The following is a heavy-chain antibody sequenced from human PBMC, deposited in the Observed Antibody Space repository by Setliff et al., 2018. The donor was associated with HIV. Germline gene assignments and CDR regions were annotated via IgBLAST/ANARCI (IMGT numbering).Heavy chain of an antibody. Sequence: SESLSLACTVSGGSISTYYWSWIRQPPGKGLEWIGSIYFTGSSDNNPSLKSRVTLSVDTSKHQFSLKLSSVTAADTAVYYCARVQMAYAAFDVWGQGTMVTVSS. CDR1: GGSISTYY. CDR3: ARVQMAYAAFDV. J-gene: IGHJ3*01. CDR2: IYFTGSS. D-gene: IGHD4-17*01. V-gene: IGHV4-59*01.